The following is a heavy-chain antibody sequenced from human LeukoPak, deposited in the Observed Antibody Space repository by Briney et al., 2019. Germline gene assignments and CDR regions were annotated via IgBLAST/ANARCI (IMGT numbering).Heavy chain of an antibody. V-gene: IGHV4-59*08. Sequence: SETLSLTCTVSGGSISYYYWSWIRQPPGKGLEWIGYIYYSGSTNYNPSLKSRVTISVDTSKNQFSLKLSPVTAADTAVYYCARRDGRELPDDYWGQGALVTVSS. J-gene: IGHJ4*02. CDR3: ARRDGRELPDDY. CDR2: IYYSGST. CDR1: GGSISYYY. D-gene: IGHD1-26*01.